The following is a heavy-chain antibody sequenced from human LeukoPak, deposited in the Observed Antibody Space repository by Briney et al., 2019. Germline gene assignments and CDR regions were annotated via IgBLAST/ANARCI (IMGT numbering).Heavy chain of an antibody. V-gene: IGHV1-2*02. CDR1: GYTFTDYY. CDR3: AREGTGWFDP. CDR2: INCNSGGT. Sequence: ASVKVSCKASGYTFTDYYIHWLRQAPGQGLEWMGWINCNSGGTNYAQKFQGRVTMTRDTSISTAYMELSRLRSDDTAVYYCAREGTGWFDPWGQGTLVTVSS. J-gene: IGHJ5*02.